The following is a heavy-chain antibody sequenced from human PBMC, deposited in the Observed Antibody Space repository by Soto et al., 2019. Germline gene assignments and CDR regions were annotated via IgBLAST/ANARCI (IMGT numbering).Heavy chain of an antibody. V-gene: IGHV4-39*01. CDR1: GGSISSSSYY. CDR2: IYYSGST. J-gene: IGHJ4*02. Sequence: SETLSLTCTVSGGSISSSSYYWGWIRQPPGKGLEWIGSIYYSGSTYYNPSLKSRVTISVDTSKNQFSLKLSSVTAADTAVYYCARQLGRDSVYDSSGYYSVPSEYFDYWGQGTLVTVSS. D-gene: IGHD3-22*01. CDR3: ARQLGRDSVYDSSGYYSVPSEYFDY.